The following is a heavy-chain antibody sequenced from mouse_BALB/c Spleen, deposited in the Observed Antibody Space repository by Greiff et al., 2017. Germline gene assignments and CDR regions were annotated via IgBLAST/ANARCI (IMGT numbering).Heavy chain of an antibody. V-gene: IGHV5-9-4*01. CDR2: ISSGGSYT. CDR3: ARDRGYYGIHWYFDV. Sequence: EVKLVESGGGLVKPGGSLKLSCAASGFTFSSYAMSWVRQSPEKRLEWVAEISSGGSYTYYPDTVTGRFTISRDNAKNTLYLEMSSLRSEDTARYYCARDRGYYGIHWYFDVWGAGTTVTVSS. D-gene: IGHD1-1*01. J-gene: IGHJ1*01. CDR1: GFTFSSYA.